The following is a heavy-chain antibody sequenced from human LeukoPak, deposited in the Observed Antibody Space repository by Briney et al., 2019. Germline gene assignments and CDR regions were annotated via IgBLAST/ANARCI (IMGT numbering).Heavy chain of an antibody. V-gene: IGHV3-23*01. CDR2: ISGSGGST. CDR1: GFTFSSYS. D-gene: IGHD3-22*01. CDR3: AKAGAGYDSSGYYSSIDY. J-gene: IGHJ4*02. Sequence: GGSLRLSCAASGFTFSSYSMNWVRQAPGKGLEWVSAISGSGGSTYYADSVKGRFTISRDNSKNTLYLQMNSLRAEDTAVYYCAKAGAGYDSSGYYSSIDYWGQGTLVTVSS.